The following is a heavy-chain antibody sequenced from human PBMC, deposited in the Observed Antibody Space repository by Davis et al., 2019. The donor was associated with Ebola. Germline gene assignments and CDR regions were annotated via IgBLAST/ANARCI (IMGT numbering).Heavy chain of an antibody. D-gene: IGHD2-21*02. J-gene: IGHJ4*02. CDR1: GFTFSGSA. V-gene: IGHV3-73*01. Sequence: GGSLRLSCAASGFTFSGSAMHWVRQASGKGLEWVGRIRSKANSYATAYAASVKGRFTISRDDSKKTAYLQMNSLKTEDTAVYYCTRSCGGDCERDYWGQGTLVTVSS. CDR2: IRSKANSYAT. CDR3: TRSCGGDCERDY.